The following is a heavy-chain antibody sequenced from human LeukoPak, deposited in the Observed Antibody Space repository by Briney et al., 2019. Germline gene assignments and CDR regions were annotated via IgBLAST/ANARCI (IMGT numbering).Heavy chain of an antibody. CDR2: TGASDT. J-gene: IGHJ4*02. V-gene: IGHV5-51*01. Sequence: GESLKISCQGSGYRFSNYWIAWVRQVPGKGLEWMGVTGASDTRYSPSFEGQVTMAVDKSINTAYLQWSSLKASDTAIYYCARHFGTGTPFDFWGQGTLVTVSP. CDR3: ARHFGTGTPFDF. CDR1: GYRFSNYW. D-gene: IGHD3/OR15-3a*01.